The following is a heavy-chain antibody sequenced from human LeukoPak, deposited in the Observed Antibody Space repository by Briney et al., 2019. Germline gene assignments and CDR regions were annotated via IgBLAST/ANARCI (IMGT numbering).Heavy chain of an antibody. V-gene: IGHV3-21*04. CDR1: GFTFSSYS. Sequence: GGSLRLSCAASGFTFSSYSMNWVRQAPGKGLEWVSSISSSSSCIYYADSVKGRFTISRDNAKNSLYLQMKSLRADDTAVYYCAKDYVSGTTDYWGQGTLVTVSS. CDR2: ISSSSSCI. J-gene: IGHJ4*02. D-gene: IGHD1-14*01. CDR3: AKDYVSGTTDY.